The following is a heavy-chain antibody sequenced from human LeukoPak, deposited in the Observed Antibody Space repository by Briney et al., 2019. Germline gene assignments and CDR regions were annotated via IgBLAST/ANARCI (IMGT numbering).Heavy chain of an antibody. CDR3: ARGETQGSPDDF. CDR2: ISSSSSYI. Sequence: GGSLRLSCAASGFTFSSYSMNWVRQAPGKGLEWVSSISSSSSYIYYADSVKGRFTISRDNAKNSLYLQMNSLRAEDTAVYYCARGETQGSPDDFWGQGTLVTVSS. D-gene: IGHD3-10*01. J-gene: IGHJ4*02. V-gene: IGHV3-21*01. CDR1: GFTFSSYS.